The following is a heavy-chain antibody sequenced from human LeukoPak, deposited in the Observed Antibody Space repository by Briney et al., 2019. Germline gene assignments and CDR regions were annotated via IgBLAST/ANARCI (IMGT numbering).Heavy chain of an antibody. CDR3: AKQTITMVRGVVGEGLDY. V-gene: IGHV3-33*06. Sequence: GGSLRLSCAASGFTFSCYGMHWVRQAPGKWLEWVAVIWYDGSDKYYADSVKGRFTISRDNSKNTLYLQMNSLRAEDTAVYYCAKQTITMVRGVVGEGLDYWGQGTLVTVSS. CDR1: GFTFSCYG. CDR2: IWYDGSDK. D-gene: IGHD3-10*01. J-gene: IGHJ4*02.